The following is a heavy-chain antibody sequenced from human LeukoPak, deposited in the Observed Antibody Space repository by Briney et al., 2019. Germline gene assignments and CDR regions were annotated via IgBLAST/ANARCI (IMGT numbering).Heavy chain of an antibody. D-gene: IGHD1-1*01. J-gene: IGHJ4*02. CDR1: GFTFKIYT. CDR2: IRDSGGST. CDR3: EKGLETESRLDS. V-gene: IGHV3-23*01. Sequence: GGSLRLSCAASGFTFKIYTMYWVRQAPGKGLEWVSGIRDSGGSTYYADAVKGRFTISSDKSKNTLFLQMNSMRAEDTAHYYGEKGLETESRLDSWGQGTLVTVSS.